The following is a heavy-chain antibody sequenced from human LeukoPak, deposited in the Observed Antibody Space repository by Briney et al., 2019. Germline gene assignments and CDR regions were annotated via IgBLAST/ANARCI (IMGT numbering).Heavy chain of an antibody. J-gene: IGHJ3*02. CDR3: ARGNSIAARRYAILDAFDI. CDR2: INWNGGST. Sequence: GGSLRLSCAASGFTFDDYGMSWVRQAPGKGLEWVSGINWNGGSTGYADSVKGRFTISRGNSKNTLYLQMNSLRAEDTAVYYCARGNSIAARRYAILDAFDIWGQGTMVTVSS. V-gene: IGHV3-20*04. D-gene: IGHD6-6*01. CDR1: GFTFDDYG.